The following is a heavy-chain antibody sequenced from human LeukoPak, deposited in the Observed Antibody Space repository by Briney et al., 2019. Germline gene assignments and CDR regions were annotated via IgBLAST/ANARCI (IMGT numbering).Heavy chain of an antibody. V-gene: IGHV1-18*01. J-gene: IGHJ6*03. CDR3: ATVPTVNPYYYMDV. CDR1: GYTFTSYG. Sequence: GASVKVSCKASGYTFTSYGISWVRQAPGQGLEWMGWISAYNGNTNYAQKLQGRVTMTTDTSTSTVYMELSSLRSEDTAVYYCATVPTVNPYYYMDVWGKGTTVTVSS. CDR2: ISAYNGNT. D-gene: IGHD4-11*01.